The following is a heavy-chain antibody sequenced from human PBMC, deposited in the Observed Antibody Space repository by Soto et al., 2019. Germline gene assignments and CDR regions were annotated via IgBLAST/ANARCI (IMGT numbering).Heavy chain of an antibody. CDR1: GGSISSGGYY. J-gene: IGHJ3*02. D-gene: IGHD6-13*01. CDR3: ARDSRIAAAGSAFDI. Sequence: SETLSLTCTVSGGSISSGGYYWSWIRQHPGKGLEWIGYIYYSGSTYYNPSLKSRVTIPVDTSKNQFSLKLSSVTAADTAVYYCARDSRIAAAGSAFDIWGQGTMVTVSS. V-gene: IGHV4-31*03. CDR2: IYYSGST.